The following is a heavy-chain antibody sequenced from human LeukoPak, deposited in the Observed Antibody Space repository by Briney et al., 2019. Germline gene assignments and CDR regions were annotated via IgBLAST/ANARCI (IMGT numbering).Heavy chain of an antibody. CDR2: ISSTSTYI. CDR1: EFTFSEYS. D-gene: IGHD3-16*02. Sequence: GGSLRLSCAASEFTFSEYSMNWVRQAPGKGLEWVASISSTSTYIYYADSVTGRFTISRDNSKNTLYLQMNSLRAEDTAVYYCANSRFYDYVWGSYRLHWGQGTLVTVSS. V-gene: IGHV3-21*01. CDR3: ANSRFYDYVWGSYRLH. J-gene: IGHJ4*02.